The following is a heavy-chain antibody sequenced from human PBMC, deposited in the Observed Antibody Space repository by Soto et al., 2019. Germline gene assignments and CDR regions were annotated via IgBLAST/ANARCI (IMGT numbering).Heavy chain of an antibody. D-gene: IGHD3-16*01. J-gene: IGHJ4*02. CDR3: TAGGDY. Sequence: GESLKISCKGSGYSFTSYWIAWVRQMPGKGLEWMGIIYPGDSDTRYSPSFQGLGTISVDKSINTAYLQWSSLKASDRAIYYCTAGGDYWGQGTLVTVSS. CDR2: IYPGDSDT. CDR1: GYSFTSYW. V-gene: IGHV5-51*01.